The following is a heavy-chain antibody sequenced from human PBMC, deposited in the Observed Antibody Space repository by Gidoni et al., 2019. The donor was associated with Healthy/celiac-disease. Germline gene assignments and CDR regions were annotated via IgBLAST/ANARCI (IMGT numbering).Heavy chain of an antibody. V-gene: IGHV3-30-3*01. D-gene: IGHD3-10*01. J-gene: IGHJ5*02. CDR1: GFTFSSYA. CDR2: ISYDGSNK. CDR3: ARGTHYYGSGSYPFDP. Sequence: QVQLVESGGGVVQPGRSLRLSCAASGFTFSSYAMHWVRQAPGKGLEWVVVISYDGSNKYYADSVKGRFTISRDNSKNTLYLQMNSLRAEDTAVYYCARGTHYYGSGSYPFDPWGQGTLVTVSS.